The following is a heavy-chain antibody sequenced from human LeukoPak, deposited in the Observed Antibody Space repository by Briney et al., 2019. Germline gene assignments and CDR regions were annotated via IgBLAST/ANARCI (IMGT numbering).Heavy chain of an antibody. D-gene: IGHD6-19*01. CDR2: IYSSGST. CDR1: GGSVSSSNYF. CDR3: ARRRSSGWYDS. J-gene: IGHJ5*01. V-gene: IGHV4-39*01. Sequence: ASETLSLTCTASGGSVSSSNYFWGWIRQPPGKGLEWIGTIYSSGSTYYNPSLKSRVTISMDTSKSQFSLTLISLTAADTAVYYCARRRSSGWYDSWGQGTLVTVSS.